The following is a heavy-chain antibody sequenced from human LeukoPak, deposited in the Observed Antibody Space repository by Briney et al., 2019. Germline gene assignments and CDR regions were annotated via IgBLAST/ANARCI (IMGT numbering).Heavy chain of an antibody. CDR2: ISYDGSNI. D-gene: IGHD6-13*01. Sequence: PGGSLRLSCAASGFTFSNYGIYWVRQAPGKGLEWVAVISYDGSNIYYADSVKGRFSISRDNSKNTLYLQMISLRAEDTALYYCAKLGLATSNFDIWGQGTMVTVSS. CDR3: AKLGLATSNFDI. V-gene: IGHV3-30*18. J-gene: IGHJ3*02. CDR1: GFTFSNYG.